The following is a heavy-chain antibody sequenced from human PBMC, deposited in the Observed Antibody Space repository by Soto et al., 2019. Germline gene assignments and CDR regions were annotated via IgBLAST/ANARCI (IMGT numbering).Heavy chain of an antibody. CDR2: ISAYNGNT. J-gene: IGHJ5*02. CDR1: GYTFTSYG. CDR3: ARAFQTYYDFWSARAVINCFDT. D-gene: IGHD3-3*01. Sequence: ASVKVSCKASGYTFTSYGISWVRQAPGQGLEWMGWISAYNGNTNYAQKLQGRVTMTTDTSTSTAYMELRSLRSDDTAVYYCARAFQTYYDFWSARAVINCFDTWGQGTLVTVSS. V-gene: IGHV1-18*01.